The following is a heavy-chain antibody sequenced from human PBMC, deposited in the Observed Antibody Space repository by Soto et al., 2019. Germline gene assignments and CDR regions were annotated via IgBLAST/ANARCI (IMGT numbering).Heavy chain of an antibody. J-gene: IGHJ4*02. CDR3: ARDRGYCSGGSCHSFDY. D-gene: IGHD2-15*01. Sequence: QVQLVQSGAEVKKPGSSVKVSCKASGGTFSSYAISWVRQAPGQGLEWMGGIIPIFGTANYAQKFQGRVTITADESTSTAYMELSSLRSEDTAVYYCARDRGYCSGGSCHSFDYWGQGTLVTVSS. CDR1: GGTFSSYA. V-gene: IGHV1-69*01. CDR2: IIPIFGTA.